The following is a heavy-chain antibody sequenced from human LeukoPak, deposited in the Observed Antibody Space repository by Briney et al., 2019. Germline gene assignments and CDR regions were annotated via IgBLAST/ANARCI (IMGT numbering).Heavy chain of an antibody. CDR1: GGSISSGSYR. CDR3: ARDSGIASPGRFDP. J-gene: IGHJ5*02. D-gene: IGHD6-13*01. CDR2: IYASGST. Sequence: SETLSLTCTVSGGSISSGSYRWSWIRQPAGKGLEWIGRIYASGSTNYNPSLKSRLTISVDTSKNQFSLKLSSVTAADTAVYYCARDSGIASPGRFDPWGQGTLVTVSS. V-gene: IGHV4-61*02.